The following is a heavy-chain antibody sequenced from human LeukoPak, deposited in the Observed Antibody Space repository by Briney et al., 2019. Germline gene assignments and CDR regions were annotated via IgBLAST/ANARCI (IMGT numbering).Heavy chain of an antibody. CDR2: IYHSGST. CDR3: ARGGYGDYLHFDY. D-gene: IGHD4-17*01. Sequence: SETLSLTCTVSGGSISSYYWGWIRQPPGKGLEWIGSIYHSGSTYYNPSLKSRVTISVDTSKNQFSLKLSSVTAADTAVYYCARGGYGDYLHFDYWGQGTLVTVSS. V-gene: IGHV4-38-2*02. CDR1: GGSISSYY. J-gene: IGHJ4*02.